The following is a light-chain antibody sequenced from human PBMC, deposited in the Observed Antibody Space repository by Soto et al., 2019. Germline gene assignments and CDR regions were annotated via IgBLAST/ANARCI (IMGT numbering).Light chain of an antibody. CDR3: RSYTRSSSYV. J-gene: IGLJ1*01. Sequence: AAAIFCTKTSSDVGGYNYVSWYQQHPGKAPKLMIYEVSNRPSGVSNRFSGSKSGNTASLTISGLQADERANHAGRSYTRSSSYVFGTAT. V-gene: IGLV2-14*01. CDR1: SSDVGGYNY. CDR2: EVS.